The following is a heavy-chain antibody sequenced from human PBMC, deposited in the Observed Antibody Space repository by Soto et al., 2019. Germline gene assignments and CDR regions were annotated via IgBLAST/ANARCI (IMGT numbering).Heavy chain of an antibody. CDR2: MNPGGGGT. Sequence: QVQVVQSGAEVKNPGASVKISCKASGYTFTDHYIHWVRQAPGQGLEWMGRMNPGGGGTRQAQNFQGRTTMTGDTSTSTAYIELSSLRPEDTAIYYCSRGRPYYQYAMDVWGQGTTVTVSS. CDR1: GYTFTDHY. V-gene: IGHV1-46*03. CDR3: SRGRPYYQYAMDV. J-gene: IGHJ6*02.